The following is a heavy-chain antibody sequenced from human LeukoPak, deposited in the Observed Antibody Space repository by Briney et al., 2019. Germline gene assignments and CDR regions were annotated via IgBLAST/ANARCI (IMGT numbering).Heavy chain of an antibody. CDR3: ARDDCSGGSCYLNFDY. Sequence: ASVKVSCKXSGYTFTDYYMHWVRQAPGQGLDWMGRINPNGGGTNYAQKFQGRVTMTRDTSISTAYMELSRLRSDDTAVYYCARDDCSGGSCYLNFDYWGQGTLVTVSS. CDR2: INPNGGGT. J-gene: IGHJ4*02. D-gene: IGHD2-15*01. CDR1: GYTFTDYY. V-gene: IGHV1-2*06.